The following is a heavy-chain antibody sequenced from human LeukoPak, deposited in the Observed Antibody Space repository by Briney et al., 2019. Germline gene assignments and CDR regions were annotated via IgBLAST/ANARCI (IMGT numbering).Heavy chain of an antibody. Sequence: GASVKVSCKASGYTFTSYDINWVRQATGQGLEWMGWMNPNSGNTGYAQKFQGRVTMTRNTSISTAYMELSSLRSEDTAVYYCARGSKMLGYSWFDPWGQGTLVTVSS. CDR3: ARGSKMLGYSWFDP. J-gene: IGHJ5*02. CDR2: MNPNSGNT. V-gene: IGHV1-8*01. D-gene: IGHD1-26*01. CDR1: GYTFTSYD.